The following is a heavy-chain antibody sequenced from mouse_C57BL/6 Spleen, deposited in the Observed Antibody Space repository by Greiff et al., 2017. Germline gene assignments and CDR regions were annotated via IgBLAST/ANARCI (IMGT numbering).Heavy chain of an antibody. CDR2: INPNNGGT. V-gene: IGHV1-26*01. CDR3: ASGYWYFDV. CDR1: GYTFTDYY. Sequence: VQLQQSGPELVKPGASVKISCKASGYTFTDYYMNWVKQSHGKSLEWIGDINPNNGGTSYTQKFKGKATLTVDKSSSTAYMELRSLTSEDSAVYYCASGYWYFDVWGTGTTVTVSS. J-gene: IGHJ1*03.